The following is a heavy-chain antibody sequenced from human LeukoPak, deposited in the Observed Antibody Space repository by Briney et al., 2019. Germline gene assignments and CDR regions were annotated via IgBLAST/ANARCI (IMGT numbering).Heavy chain of an antibody. CDR1: GDSISSGDYY. CDR2: ISSSGST. Sequence: PSETLSLTCTVSGDSISSGDYYWSWIRQPAGKGLEWIGRISSSGSTNYNPSLKSRVTISVDTSKNQFSLKLSSVTAADTAVYYCARGLRWPYYYSYMDVWGKGTTVTVSS. D-gene: IGHD6-13*01. CDR3: ARGLRWPYYYSYMDV. V-gene: IGHV4-61*02. J-gene: IGHJ6*03.